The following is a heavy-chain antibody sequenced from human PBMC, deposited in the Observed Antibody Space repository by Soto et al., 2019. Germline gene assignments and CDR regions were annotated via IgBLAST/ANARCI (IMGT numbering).Heavy chain of an antibody. D-gene: IGHD4-4*01. V-gene: IGHV4-61*01. CDR2: ISYSGST. Sequence: QVQLQESGPGLVKPSETLSLTCTVSGDSVISSSYYWSWVRQPPGKGLEWIGYISYSGSTNYNASLKRRVTISRDTSKSQFSLKLSSVTAADTAVYYCATTLTTTFWFDSWGQGALVTVSS. CDR1: GDSVISSSYY. J-gene: IGHJ5*01. CDR3: ATTLTTTFWFDS.